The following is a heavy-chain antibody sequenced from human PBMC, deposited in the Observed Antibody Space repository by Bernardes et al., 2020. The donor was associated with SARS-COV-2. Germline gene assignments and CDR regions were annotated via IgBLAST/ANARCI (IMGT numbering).Heavy chain of an antibody. CDR3: ARPNSIYDIWSGLRYGMDV. D-gene: IGHD3-3*01. CDR1: GFIFSDYS. Sequence: GGSLRLSCAASGFIFSDYSMNWVRQAPGKGLEWLSDISSRGGSTYYADSVKGRFTISRDNAKNSLYLQMNSLRGEDTAVYYCARPNSIYDIWSGLRYGMDVWGQGTTVTVSS. CDR2: ISSRGGST. J-gene: IGHJ6*02. V-gene: IGHV3-48*01.